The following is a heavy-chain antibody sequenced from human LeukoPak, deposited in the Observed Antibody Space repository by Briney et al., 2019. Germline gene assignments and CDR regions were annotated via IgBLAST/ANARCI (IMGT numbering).Heavy chain of an antibody. CDR2: INPNSGGT. CDR1: GYTFTGYY. D-gene: IGHD3-22*01. Sequence: GASVKVSCKASGYTFTGYYMHWVRQAPGQGLEWMGWINPNSGGTNYAQKFQGRVTMTRDTSISTAYMELSRLRSDDTAVYYCARSMYYYDSSGYSPDAFDIWGQGTMVTVSS. J-gene: IGHJ3*02. V-gene: IGHV1-2*02. CDR3: ARSMYYYDSSGYSPDAFDI.